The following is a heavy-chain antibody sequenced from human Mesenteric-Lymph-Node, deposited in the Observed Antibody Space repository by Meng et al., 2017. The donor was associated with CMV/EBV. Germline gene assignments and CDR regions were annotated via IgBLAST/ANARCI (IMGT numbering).Heavy chain of an antibody. Sequence: GESLKISCAASGFTFSSYAMHWVRQAPGKGLEWVAAISNDGDNEYYADSVKGRFTISRDNSKNTLYLQMNSLRAEVTAVYFCAGDFGSRGYSNGYIDYWGQGTLVTVSS. J-gene: IGHJ4*02. CDR3: AGDFGSRGYSNGYIDY. D-gene: IGHD5-18*01. CDR1: GFTFSSYA. V-gene: IGHV3-30*04. CDR2: ISNDGDNE.